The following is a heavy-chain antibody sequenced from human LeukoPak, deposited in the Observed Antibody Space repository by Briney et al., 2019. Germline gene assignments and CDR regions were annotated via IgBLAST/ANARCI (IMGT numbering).Heavy chain of an antibody. V-gene: IGHV3-7*01. J-gene: IGHJ3*02. CDR2: IKQDGNEK. CDR3: AKPITVSGATDGFDI. CDR1: GFTFSSYW. D-gene: IGHD3-3*01. Sequence: GGSLRLSCAASGFTFSSYWMNWVRQAPGKGLEWVANIKQDGNEKYYVGSVKGRFTISRDNAKNSLYLQMNSLRVEDTAVYYCAKPITVSGATDGFDIWGKGTMVTVSS.